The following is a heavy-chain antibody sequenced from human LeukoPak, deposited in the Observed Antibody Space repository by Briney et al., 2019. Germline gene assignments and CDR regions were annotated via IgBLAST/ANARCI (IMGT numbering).Heavy chain of an antibody. V-gene: IGHV4-4*07. J-gene: IGHJ6*03. CDR3: ARETQETYSSSWGLYDSHYYMDA. D-gene: IGHD6-13*01. CDR2: IHTSGST. CDR1: GGSISNYH. Sequence: PSETLSLICTVSGGSISNYHWSWIRQPAGKGLEWIGQIHTSGSTNYNPPLKSRVTTSIDTPENQLSLTIRSVTAADTAVYYCARETQETYSSSWGLYDSHYYMDAWGKGTTVTVSS.